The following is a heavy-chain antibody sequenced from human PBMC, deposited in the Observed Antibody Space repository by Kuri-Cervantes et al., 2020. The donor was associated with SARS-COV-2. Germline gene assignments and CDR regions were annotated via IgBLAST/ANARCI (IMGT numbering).Heavy chain of an antibody. CDR3: ARDQVDVVVPAAMGPHWFDP. CDR2: IYYSGST. D-gene: IGHD2-2*01. J-gene: IGHJ5*02. Sequence: SETLSLTCAVYGGSFSGYYWSWIRQPPGKGLEWIGYIYYSGSTYYNPSLKSRVTISVDTSKNQFSLKLSSVTAADTAVYYCARDQVDVVVPAAMGPHWFDPWSQGTLVTVSS. V-gene: IGHV4-30-4*08. CDR1: GGSFSGYY.